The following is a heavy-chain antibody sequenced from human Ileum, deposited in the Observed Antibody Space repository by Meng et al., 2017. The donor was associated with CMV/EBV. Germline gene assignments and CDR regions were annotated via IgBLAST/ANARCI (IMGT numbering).Heavy chain of an antibody. Sequence: SGYSFTTYGISWVRQAPGQGLEWMGWISHYNGNRNYAQKVQGRVTMTIDTSTSTAYMELRNLRSDDTAVYYCARAHFFVVSPDWFDPWGQGTLVTVSS. D-gene: IGHD4-23*01. CDR2: ISHYNGNR. CDR1: GYSFTTYG. V-gene: IGHV1-18*01. CDR3: ARAHFFVVSPDWFDP. J-gene: IGHJ5*02.